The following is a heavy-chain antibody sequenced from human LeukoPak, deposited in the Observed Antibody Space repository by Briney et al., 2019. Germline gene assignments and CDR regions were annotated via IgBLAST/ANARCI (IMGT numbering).Heavy chain of an antibody. J-gene: IGHJ4*02. D-gene: IGHD3-3*01. CDR3: ACVNYDFWSGQDY. V-gene: IGHV3-48*04. CDR2: ISSSSSTI. CDR1: GFTFSSYS. Sequence: GGSLRLSCAASGFTFSSYSMNWVRQAPGKGLEWVSYISSSSSTIYYADSVKGRFTISRDNAKNSLYLQMNSLRAEDTAVYYCACVNYDFWSGQDYWGQGTLVTVSS.